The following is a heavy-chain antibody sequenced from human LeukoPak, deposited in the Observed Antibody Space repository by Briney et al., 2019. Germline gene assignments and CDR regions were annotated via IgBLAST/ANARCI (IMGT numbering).Heavy chain of an antibody. CDR1: GFTFSRYA. D-gene: IGHD3-3*01. J-gene: IGHJ5*02. CDR2: ISGSGGNT. CDR3: AKDPQRTYYDFWSGYYNWFDP. V-gene: IGHV3-23*01. Sequence: GGSLRLSCAASGFTFSRYAMSWVRQAPGKGLEWVSAISGSGGNTYYADSVKGRFTISRDSSKNTLYLQMNSLRAEDTAMYYCAKDPQRTYYDFWSGYYNWFDPWGQGTLVTVSS.